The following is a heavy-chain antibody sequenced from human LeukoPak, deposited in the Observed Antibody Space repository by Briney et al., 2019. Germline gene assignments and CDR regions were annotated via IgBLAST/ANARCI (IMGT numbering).Heavy chain of an antibody. V-gene: IGHV4-31*03. CDR2: IHYTGST. D-gene: IGHD2-21*02. J-gene: IGHJ5*02. CDR3: ARTYMTSARFDP. CDR1: GGSISSGGYY. Sequence: PSQTLSLTCTVSGGSISSGGYYWSWIRQHPGKGLEWIGYIHYTGSTNYNASLKSRVTISVDTSKNQFSLKLSSVTAADTAVYYCARTYMTSARFDPWGQGTLVTVSS.